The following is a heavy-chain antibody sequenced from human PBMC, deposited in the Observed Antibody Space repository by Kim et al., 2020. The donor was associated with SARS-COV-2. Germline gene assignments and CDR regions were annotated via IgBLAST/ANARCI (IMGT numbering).Heavy chain of an antibody. CDR3: VRKGHYGDEMDP. Sequence: GGSLRLSCAASGVSFSSYGMHWVRQAPGRGLDWVALISYDGINTFYADSVKGRFTISRDNSKNTLYLQMNSLRPDDTAVYYCVRKGHYGDEMDPWGQGTLVTVSS. V-gene: IGHV3-30*03. D-gene: IGHD4-17*01. J-gene: IGHJ5*02. CDR1: GVSFSSYG. CDR2: ISYDGINT.